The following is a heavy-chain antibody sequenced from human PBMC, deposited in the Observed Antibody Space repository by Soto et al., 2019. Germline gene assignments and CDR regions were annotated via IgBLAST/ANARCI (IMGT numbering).Heavy chain of an antibody. CDR2: INAGNGNT. CDR1: GYTFTSYA. Sequence: GASVKVSCKASGYTFTSYAMHWVRQAPGQRLEWMGWINAGNGNTKYSQRFQGRVTITRDTSASTAYMELSSLRSEDTAVYYCARDRTGYSSSWYYWGQGTLVTVSS. D-gene: IGHD6-13*01. V-gene: IGHV1-3*01. CDR3: ARDRTGYSSSWYY. J-gene: IGHJ4*02.